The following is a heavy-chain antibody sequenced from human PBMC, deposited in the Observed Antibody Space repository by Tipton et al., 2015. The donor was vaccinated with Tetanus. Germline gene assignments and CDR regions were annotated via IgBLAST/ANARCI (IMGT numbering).Heavy chain of an antibody. J-gene: IGHJ4*02. V-gene: IGHV4-30-2*01. CDR3: ARANYNFAKKGPFDS. CDR1: GASISSIYS. Sequence: LRLSCAVSGASISSIYSWSWIRQPPGKGLEWIGYVFRSGSADYNPSLKSRVNISLDRSENQISLMLTSVTAADTAVYYCARANYNFAKKGPFDSWGQGTQVIVSS. CDR2: VFRSGSA. D-gene: IGHD3-3*01.